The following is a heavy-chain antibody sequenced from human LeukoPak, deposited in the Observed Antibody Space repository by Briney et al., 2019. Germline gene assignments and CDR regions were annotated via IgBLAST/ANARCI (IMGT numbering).Heavy chain of an antibody. CDR2: INHSGST. J-gene: IGHJ4*02. CDR3: AKMFNADVYFEY. Sequence: SETLSLTCAVYGGSFSGYYWSWIRQPPGKGLEWIGEINHSGSTNYNPSLKSRVTISVDTSKNQFSLKLSSVTAADTAVYYCAKMFNADVYFEYWGQGILVTVSS. D-gene: IGHD2-2*01. V-gene: IGHV4-34*01. CDR1: GGSFSGYY.